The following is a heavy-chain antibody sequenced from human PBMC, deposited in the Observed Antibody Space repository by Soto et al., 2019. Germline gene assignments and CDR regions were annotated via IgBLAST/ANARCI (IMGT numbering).Heavy chain of an antibody. D-gene: IGHD5-18*01. CDR3: ASLSGYSYVQGPVDY. CDR2: IIPIFGTA. CDR1: GGTFSSYA. J-gene: IGHJ4*02. V-gene: IGHV1-69*13. Sequence: ASVKVSCKASGGTFSSYAISWVRQAPGQGLEWMGGIIPIFGTANYAQKFQGRVTITADESTSTAYMELSSLRSEDTAVYYCASLSGYSYVQGPVDYWGQGTLVTVSS.